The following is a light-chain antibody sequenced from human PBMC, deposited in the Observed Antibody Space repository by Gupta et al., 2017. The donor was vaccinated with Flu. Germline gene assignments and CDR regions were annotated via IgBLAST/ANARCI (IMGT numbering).Light chain of an antibody. V-gene: IGKV3-15*01. Sequence: EIVMTQSPATLSVSPGERATLSCRASQSVSSNLAWYQQKPGQAPRLLIYGASTRATGIPARFSGSGFGTEFTLTISSRQSEDFAVYYCQQNKNWPPLTFGRGTKVEIK. CDR2: GAS. J-gene: IGKJ4*01. CDR3: QQNKNWPPLT. CDR1: QSVSSN.